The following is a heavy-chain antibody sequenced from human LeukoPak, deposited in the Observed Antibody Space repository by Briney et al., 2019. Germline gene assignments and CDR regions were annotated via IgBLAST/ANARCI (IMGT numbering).Heavy chain of an antibody. CDR3: ARYVEYGDSPRHFDL. V-gene: IGHV4-34*01. Sequence: SETLSLTCAVYGGSFSGYYWSWIRQPPGKGLEWIGEINHSGSTNYNPSLKSRVTISVDTSKNQFSLKLSSVTAADTAVYYCARYVEYGDSPRHFDLWGRGTLVTVSS. J-gene: IGHJ2*01. CDR2: INHSGST. D-gene: IGHD4-17*01. CDR1: GGSFSGYY.